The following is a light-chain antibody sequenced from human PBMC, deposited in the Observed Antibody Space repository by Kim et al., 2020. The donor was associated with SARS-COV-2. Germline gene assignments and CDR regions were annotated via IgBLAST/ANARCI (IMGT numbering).Light chain of an antibody. CDR1: EDIRND. CDR2: AAS. Sequence: DIQMTQSPSSLSASVRDRVTITCRASEDIRNDLGWYQQISGKAPKRLIYAASSLQSGFPSRFSGSGSGTEFTLTISSLQPEDFATYYCLQYNTFPWTFGQGTKVDIK. V-gene: IGKV1-17*01. J-gene: IGKJ1*01. CDR3: LQYNTFPWT.